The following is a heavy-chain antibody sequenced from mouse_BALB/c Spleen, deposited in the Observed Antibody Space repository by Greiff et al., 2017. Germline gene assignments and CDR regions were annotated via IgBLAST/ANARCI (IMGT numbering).Heavy chain of an antibody. D-gene: IGHD1-1*01. CDR1: GFNIKDTY. Sequence: EVKLQESGAELVKPGASVKLSCTASGFNIKDTYMHWVKQRPEQGLEWIGRIDPANGNTKYDPKFQGKATITADTSSNTAYLQLSSLTSEDTAVYYCARSIYYGSSYFDYWGQGTTLTVSS. CDR2: IDPANGNT. CDR3: ARSIYYGSSYFDY. V-gene: IGHV14-3*02. J-gene: IGHJ2*01.